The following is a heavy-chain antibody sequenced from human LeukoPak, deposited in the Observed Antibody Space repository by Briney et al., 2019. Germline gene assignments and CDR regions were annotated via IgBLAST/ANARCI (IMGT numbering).Heavy chain of an antibody. J-gene: IGHJ4*02. CDR2: IIPIFGTA. V-gene: IGHV1-69*05. CDR1: GGTFSSYA. D-gene: IGHD3-3*01. CDR3: ARDVLDFWSGYHDY. Sequence: SVTVSFKSSGGTFSSYAISWVRKAPGQGLELVGRIIPIFGTANYAQKFQGRVTITTDESTSTTYMELSSLRSEDTAVYYCARDVLDFWSGYHDYWGQGTLVTVSS.